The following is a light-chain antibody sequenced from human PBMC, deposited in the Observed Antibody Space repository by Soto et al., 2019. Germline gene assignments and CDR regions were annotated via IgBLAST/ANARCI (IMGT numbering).Light chain of an antibody. CDR1: QSVTNY. J-gene: IGKJ1*01. V-gene: IGKV3-11*01. CDR2: DAS. CDR3: QQSYNTPQT. Sequence: EIFLTQSPDTLSLSPGERATLSCRASQSVTNYIAWYQQRPGQAPRLLIYDASNRATGVPARFSGSGSGTDFTLTISDLEPADFGLYYCQQSYNTPQTFGQGTKVDIK.